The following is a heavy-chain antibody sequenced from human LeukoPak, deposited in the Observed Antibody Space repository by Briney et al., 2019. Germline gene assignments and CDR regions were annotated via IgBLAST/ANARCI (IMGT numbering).Heavy chain of an antibody. CDR1: GFTFSSYA. CDR3: AKGVLWFGELLSGEEDAFDI. J-gene: IGHJ3*02. CDR2: ISYDGSNK. D-gene: IGHD3-10*01. V-gene: IGHV3-30-3*01. Sequence: PGGSLRLSCAASGFTFSSYAMHWVRQAPGKGLEWVAVISYDGSNKYYADSVKGRFTISRDNSKNTLYLQMNSLRAEDTAVYYCAKGVLWFGELLSGEEDAFDIWGQGTMVTVSS.